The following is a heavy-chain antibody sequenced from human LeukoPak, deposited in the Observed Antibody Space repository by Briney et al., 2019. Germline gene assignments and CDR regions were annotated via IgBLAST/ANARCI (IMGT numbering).Heavy chain of an antibody. J-gene: IGHJ4*02. CDR1: AFTFSSYA. CDR2: ISGSDST. Sequence: GSLRLSCAASAFTFSSYAMSWVRQAPGKGLEWVSAISGSDSTYYADSVKGRFTISRDNSKNTLYLQMNSLRAEDTAIYYCAKGVRFLDWWILDYWGQGSLVTVSS. D-gene: IGHD3-9*01. V-gene: IGHV3-23*01. CDR3: AKGVRFLDWWILDY.